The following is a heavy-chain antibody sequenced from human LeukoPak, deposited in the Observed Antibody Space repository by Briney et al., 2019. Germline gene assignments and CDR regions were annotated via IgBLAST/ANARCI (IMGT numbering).Heavy chain of an antibody. CDR1: GYTFTGYY. CDR2: INPNSGGT. V-gene: IGHV1-2*07. J-gene: IGHJ4*02. D-gene: IGHD6-13*01. CDR3: ARVAYSSSWQRAFFWFDY. Sequence: GASVKVSCKASGYTFTGYYMHWVRQAPGQGLEWMGWINPNSGGTKYTHKFQGRVTMTTDTSTSTAYMELRSLRSEDTAVYYCARVAYSSSWQRAFFWFDYWGQGTLVTVSS.